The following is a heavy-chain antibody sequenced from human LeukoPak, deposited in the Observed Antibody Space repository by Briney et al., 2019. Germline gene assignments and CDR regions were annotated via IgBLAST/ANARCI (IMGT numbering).Heavy chain of an antibody. CDR1: GFPFSSYA. Sequence: GRPLRLSCAASGFPFSSYAMLWVRQAPGKGLEGVAFISHVGCRKHFEASVKGRFTTSRDNSTNPLYLQMNSLRAEDTAVYYCARDSTHILTGNSRADYWGEGSVLTVSS. CDR2: ISHVGCRK. CDR3: ARDSTHILTGNSRADY. V-gene: IGHV3-30*04. J-gene: IGHJ4*02. D-gene: IGHD3-9*01.